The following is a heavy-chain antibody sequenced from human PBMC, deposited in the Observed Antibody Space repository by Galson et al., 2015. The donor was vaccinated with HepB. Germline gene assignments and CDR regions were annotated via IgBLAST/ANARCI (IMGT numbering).Heavy chain of an antibody. CDR3: ARDASAYCGGDCYVDY. CDR2: ISYDGSNK. D-gene: IGHD2-21*01. J-gene: IGHJ4*02. Sequence: SLRLSCAASGFTFSSYAMHWVRQAPGKGLEWVAVISYDGSNKYYADSVKGRFTISRDNSKNTLYLQMNSLRAEDTAVYYCARDASAYCGGDCYVDYWGQGTLVTLSS. V-gene: IGHV3-30-3*01. CDR1: GFTFSSYA.